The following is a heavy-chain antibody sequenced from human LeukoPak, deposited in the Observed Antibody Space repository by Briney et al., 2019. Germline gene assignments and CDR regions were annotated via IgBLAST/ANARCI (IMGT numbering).Heavy chain of an antibody. CDR1: GFTFSSYA. Sequence: GGSLRLSCAASGFTFSSYAMSWVRQAPGKGLEWVSAISGSGGSTYYADSVKGRFTISRDNSKNTLYLQMNSLRAEDTAVYYCAKDLDNLYYDFWSGYYTVGAFDIWGQGTMVTVSS. V-gene: IGHV3-23*01. D-gene: IGHD3-3*01. CDR2: ISGSGGST. J-gene: IGHJ3*02. CDR3: AKDLDNLYYDFWSGYYTVGAFDI.